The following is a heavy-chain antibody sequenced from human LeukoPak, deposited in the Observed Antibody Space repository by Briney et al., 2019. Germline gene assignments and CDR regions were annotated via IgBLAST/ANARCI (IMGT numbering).Heavy chain of an antibody. CDR3: ARDYYDSSGYYDMVDY. D-gene: IGHD3-22*01. CDR1: GFTFSSYS. V-gene: IGHV3-21*01. Sequence: KPGGSLRLFCAASGFTFSSYSMNWVRQAPGKGLEWVSSISSSSSYIYYADSVKGRFTISRDNAKNSLYLQMNSLRAEDTAVYYCARDYYDSSGYYDMVDYWGQGTLVTVSS. J-gene: IGHJ4*02. CDR2: ISSSSSYI.